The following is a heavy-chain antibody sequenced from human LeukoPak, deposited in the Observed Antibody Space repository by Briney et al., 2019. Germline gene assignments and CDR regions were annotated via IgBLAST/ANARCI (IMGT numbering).Heavy chain of an antibody. V-gene: IGHV3-48*04. J-gene: IGHJ4*02. CDR2: ISSSSSTI. Sequence: GGSLRLSCAASGFTFSIYSMNWVRQAPGKGLEWVSYISSSSSTIYYADSVKGRFTISRGNAKNSLYLQMNSLRAEDTAVYYCATDNHRAAERFHLDYWGQGTLVTVSS. CDR1: GFTFSIYS. CDR3: ATDNHRAAERFHLDY. D-gene: IGHD6-13*01.